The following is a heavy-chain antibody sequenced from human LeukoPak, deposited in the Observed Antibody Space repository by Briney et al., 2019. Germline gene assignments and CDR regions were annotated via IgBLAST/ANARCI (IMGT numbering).Heavy chain of an antibody. CDR3: AKNSGYSNEIWFDP. CDR1: GFTFGDYA. Sequence: GGSLRLSCTASGFTFGDYAMSWVRQAPGKGLEWVSGISGSGGSTYYAESVKGRFTISRDNSKNTLYLQMNSPRAEDTAVYYCAKNSGYSNEIWFDPWGQGTLVTVSS. CDR2: ISGSGGST. V-gene: IGHV3-23*01. J-gene: IGHJ5*02. D-gene: IGHD3-22*01.